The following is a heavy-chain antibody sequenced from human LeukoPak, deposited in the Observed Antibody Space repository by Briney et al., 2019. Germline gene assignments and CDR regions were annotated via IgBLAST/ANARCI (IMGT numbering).Heavy chain of an antibody. J-gene: IGHJ6*02. V-gene: IGHV3-11*01. CDR3: ARGYCSSTSCYYYYGMDV. D-gene: IGHD2-2*01. CDR2: ISSSGSTI. Sequence: GGSLRLSCAASGFTFSDYYMSWIRQAPGKGLEWVSYISSSGSTIYYADSVKGRFTISRDNAKNSLYLQMNSLRAEDTAVYYCARGYCSSTSCYYYYGMDVWGQGTTVTVSS. CDR1: GFTFSDYY.